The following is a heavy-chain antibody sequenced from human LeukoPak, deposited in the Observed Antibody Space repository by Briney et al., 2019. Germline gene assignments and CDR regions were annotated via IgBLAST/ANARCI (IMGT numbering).Heavy chain of an antibody. Sequence: PGGSLRLSCAASGVTFSTAWMHWVRQAPGKGLVWVSRIYSDGSDKTYADSVRGRFTISRDNAKNTVYLQMNSLRAEDSAVYYCASDSGHAFYFWGQGTMVTVSS. CDR1: GVTFSTAW. J-gene: IGHJ3*01. CDR3: ASDSGHAFYF. CDR2: IYSDGSDK. V-gene: IGHV3-74*01. D-gene: IGHD3-10*01.